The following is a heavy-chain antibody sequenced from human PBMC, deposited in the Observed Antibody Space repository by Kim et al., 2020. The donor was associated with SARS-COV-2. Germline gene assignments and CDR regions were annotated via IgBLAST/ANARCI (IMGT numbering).Heavy chain of an antibody. D-gene: IGHD3-16*01. V-gene: IGHV3-23*01. J-gene: IGHJ4*02. CDR3: AKEIGRRRLFDF. CDR2: T. Sequence: TYYADSVKGRFTISRDNSKNTVYLQANGLRDEDTAVYYCAKEIGRRRLFDFWGQGTLVTVSS.